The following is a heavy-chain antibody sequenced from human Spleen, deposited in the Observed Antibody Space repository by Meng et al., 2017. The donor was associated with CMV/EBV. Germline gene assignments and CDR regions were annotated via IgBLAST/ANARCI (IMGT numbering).Heavy chain of an antibody. CDR1: GFTFSGYA. D-gene: IGHD2-2*01. CDR3: AKAGYCSSAGCLFSGY. V-gene: IGHV3-30*04. Sequence: GESLKISCAASGFTFSGYAMHWVRQAPGKGLEWVASISYDAKKNPYADSVKGRFTISRDNAKKSLYLEMSSLRAEDTALYYCAKAGYCSSAGCLFSGYWGQGTLVTVSS. CDR2: ISYDAKKN. J-gene: IGHJ4*02.